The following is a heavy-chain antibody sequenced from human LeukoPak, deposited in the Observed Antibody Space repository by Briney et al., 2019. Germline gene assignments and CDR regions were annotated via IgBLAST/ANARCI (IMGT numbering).Heavy chain of an antibody. CDR1: GFTFSSYG. Sequence: PGGSLRLSCAASGFTFSSYGMHWVRQAPGKGLEWVAVISYDGSNKYYADSVKGRFTISRDNPKNTLYLQMNSLRAEDTAVYYCAKDPYLIYWGQGTLVTVSS. J-gene: IGHJ4*02. CDR2: ISYDGSNK. V-gene: IGHV3-30*18. CDR3: AKDPYLIY. D-gene: IGHD2-8*01.